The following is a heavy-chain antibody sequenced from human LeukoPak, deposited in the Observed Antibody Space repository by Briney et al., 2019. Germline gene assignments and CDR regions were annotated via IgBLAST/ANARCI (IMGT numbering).Heavy chain of an antibody. CDR3: AKGLYGIPYGQLALFEY. CDR2: ISGSGGST. Sequence: GGSLRLSCAASGFTFSTYALSWVRQAPGKGLEWVSTISGSGGSTYYADSVKGRFTISRDNSKNTLYLQMNSLRAEDTAVYYCAKGLYGIPYGQLALFEYWGQGTLVTVSS. D-gene: IGHD6-6*01. CDR1: GFTFSTYA. V-gene: IGHV3-23*01. J-gene: IGHJ4*02.